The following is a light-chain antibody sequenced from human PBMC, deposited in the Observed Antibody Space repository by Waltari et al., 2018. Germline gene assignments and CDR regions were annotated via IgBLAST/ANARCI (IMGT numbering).Light chain of an antibody. Sequence: EIVLTQSPGPLSLSPGERATLSCRASQSVSSSYLAWYPQKPGQAPRVLIHGASNRATGIPHRFSGSGSGTDFTLTISRLGPEDFAVYYCQQYGSSPWTFGQGTKVEIK. CDR1: QSVSSSY. V-gene: IGKV3-20*01. CDR3: QQYGSSPWT. CDR2: GAS. J-gene: IGKJ1*01.